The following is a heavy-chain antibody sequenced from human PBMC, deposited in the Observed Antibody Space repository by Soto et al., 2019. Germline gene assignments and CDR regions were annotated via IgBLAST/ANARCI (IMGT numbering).Heavy chain of an antibody. CDR1: GGSFSGYY. D-gene: IGHD6-19*01. Sequence: ETLSLTCAVYGGSFSGYYWSWIRQPPGKGLEWIGEINHSGSTNYNPSLKSRVTISVDTSKNQFSLKLSSVTAADTAVYYCARGSGWFRSVGYFDYWGQGTLVTVSS. CDR2: INHSGST. V-gene: IGHV4-34*01. J-gene: IGHJ4*02. CDR3: ARGSGWFRSVGYFDY.